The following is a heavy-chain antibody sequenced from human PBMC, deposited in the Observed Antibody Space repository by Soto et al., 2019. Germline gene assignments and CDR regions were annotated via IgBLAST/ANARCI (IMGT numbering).Heavy chain of an antibody. D-gene: IGHD6-13*01. V-gene: IGHV5-51*01. CDR3: AKTAAGGKNYYGMDV. CDR1: GYSFTSYW. J-gene: IGHJ6*02. Sequence: GESLKISCKGSGYSFTSYWIGWARQMHGKGLEWMGIIYPGGSDTRYSPSFQGQVTISADKSISTAYLQWSSLKASDTAMYYCAKTAAGGKNYYGMDVWGQGTTVTVSS. CDR2: IYPGGSDT.